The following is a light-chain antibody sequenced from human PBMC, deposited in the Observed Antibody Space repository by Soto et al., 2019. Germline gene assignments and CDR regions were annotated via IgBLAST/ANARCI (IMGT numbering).Light chain of an antibody. CDR3: QQYKYYWT. Sequence: DIQMTQSPSTLSASVGDRVTITCRASQTLNDWLAWYQHKPGQGPKPLIYATSKLETGVPPRVSGSVSGTEFTHTINGLQPDDSATYFCQQYKYYWTFGQGTKVEVK. CDR2: ATS. CDR1: QTLNDW. J-gene: IGKJ1*01. V-gene: IGKV1-5*03.